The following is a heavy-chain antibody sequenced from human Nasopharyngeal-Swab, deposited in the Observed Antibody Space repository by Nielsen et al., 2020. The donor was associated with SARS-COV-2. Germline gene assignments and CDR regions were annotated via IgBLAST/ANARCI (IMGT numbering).Heavy chain of an antibody. D-gene: IGHD6-13*01. CDR3: ARVFAAADTHYYYYGMDV. Sequence: WIRQPPGKGLEWIGAIHYSGSTYYNPSLKSRVTISVDTSKNQFSLKLSSVTAADTAVYYCARVFAAADTHYYYYGMDVWGQGTTVTVSS. CDR2: IHYSGST. V-gene: IGHV4-39*07. J-gene: IGHJ6*02.